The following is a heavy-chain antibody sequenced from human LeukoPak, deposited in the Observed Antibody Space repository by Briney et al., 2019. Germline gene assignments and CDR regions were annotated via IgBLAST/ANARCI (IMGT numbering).Heavy chain of an antibody. CDR3: AKKRTPVAGTNYFDY. D-gene: IGHD6-19*01. CDR1: GFTFSSYA. V-gene: IGHV3-23*01. J-gene: IGHJ4*02. CDR2: VSAGGDKT. Sequence: GGSLRLSCAASGFTFSSYAMSWVRQAPGKGLEWVSGVSAGGDKTGYAESVKGRFTISRDNSKNTVYLQMTSVTAEDTARYYCAKKRTPVAGTNYFDYWGQGILVTVSS.